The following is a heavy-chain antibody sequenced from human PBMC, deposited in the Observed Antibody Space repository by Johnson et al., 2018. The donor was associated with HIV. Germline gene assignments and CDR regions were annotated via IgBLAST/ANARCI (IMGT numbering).Heavy chain of an antibody. V-gene: IGHV3-20*04. D-gene: IGHD3-3*01. J-gene: IGHJ3*02. CDR2: IDWNGGRQ. CDR1: GFTFDDHG. CDR3: ARDLTRSGPDNGDAFDI. Sequence: VQLVESGGGVVRPGGSLRLSCAASGFTFDDHGMSWVRQIPGKGLEWVSSIDWNGGRQGYVDSVKGRFTISRDNANNSLFLEMNSLRAEDTAVYYCARDLTRSGPDNGDAFDIWGQGTMVTVSS.